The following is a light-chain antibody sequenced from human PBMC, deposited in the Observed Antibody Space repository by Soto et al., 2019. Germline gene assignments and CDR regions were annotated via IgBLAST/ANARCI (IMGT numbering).Light chain of an antibody. CDR2: GAS. CDR3: QQYAEYST. J-gene: IGKJ2*01. Sequence: DIHLTQSPSSLSASVGDRVTMTCRASGRVGSSLAWYQKKAGEAPKLLFHGASTATPDVPLRFSASESGTEFTLIIDSLQAGYFATFYRQQYAEYSTFGRGTRLEI. CDR1: GRVGSS. V-gene: IGKV1-5*01.